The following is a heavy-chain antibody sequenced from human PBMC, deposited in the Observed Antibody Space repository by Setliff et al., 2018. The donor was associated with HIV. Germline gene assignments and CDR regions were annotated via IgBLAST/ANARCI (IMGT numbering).Heavy chain of an antibody. CDR2: ISGSARST. CDR1: GFIFNNYA. V-gene: IGHV3-23*01. D-gene: IGHD4-4*01. J-gene: IGHJ4*02. Sequence: PGGSLRLSCAASGFIFNNYAMNWVRQAPGKGLEWVSGISGSARSTYYADSVKGRFTISRDNSKNTLNLQMNSLRAEDSAIYFCAKDLYSNPYYFDNWGQGTLVTVSS. CDR3: AKDLYSNPYYFDN.